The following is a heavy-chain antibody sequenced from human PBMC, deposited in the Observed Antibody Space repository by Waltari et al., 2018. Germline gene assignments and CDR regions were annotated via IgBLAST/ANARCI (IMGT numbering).Heavy chain of an antibody. V-gene: IGHV1-3*01. J-gene: IGHJ5*02. CDR3: ARDVRYYDFWSGYYPFDP. CDR1: GYTFTSYA. Sequence: QVQLVQSGAEVKKPGASVKVSCKASGYTFTSYAMHWVRQAPGQRLEWMGWINAGNGNTKYSQKFQGRVTITRDTSASTAYMELSSLRSEDTAVYYCARDVRYYDFWSGYYPFDPWGQGTLVTVSS. CDR2: INAGNGNT. D-gene: IGHD3-3*01.